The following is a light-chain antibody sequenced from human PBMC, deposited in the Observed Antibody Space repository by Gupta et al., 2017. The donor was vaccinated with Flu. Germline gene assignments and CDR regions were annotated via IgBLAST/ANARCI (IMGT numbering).Light chain of an antibody. CDR3: QQDDHLLIT. CDR1: QPITNY. CDR2: DAS. V-gene: IGKV1-33*01. Sequence: DIQLTQSPSSLSASVGDRVTITCQARQPITNYLNWYQQKPGIAPKLLIHDASNVATGVPSRFSGSGSGTHFTLTISSLQPEEIGTYYCQQDDHLLITFGQGTRLEIK. J-gene: IGKJ5*01.